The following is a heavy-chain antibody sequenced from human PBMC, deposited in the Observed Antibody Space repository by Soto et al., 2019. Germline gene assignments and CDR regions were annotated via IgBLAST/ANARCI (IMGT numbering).Heavy chain of an antibody. V-gene: IGHV3-23*01. J-gene: IGHJ4*02. CDR2: ISGSGGST. Sequence: EVQLLESGGGLVQPGGSLRLSCAASGFTFSSYALSWVRQAPGKGLEWVSAISGSGGSTYYADSVKGRFTISRDNSKNTLYLQRNSLRAEDTAVYYCAKVFGRPSIAQPFFDYWGQGTLVTVSS. CDR1: GFTFSSYA. D-gene: IGHD3-10*01. CDR3: AKVFGRPSIAQPFFDY.